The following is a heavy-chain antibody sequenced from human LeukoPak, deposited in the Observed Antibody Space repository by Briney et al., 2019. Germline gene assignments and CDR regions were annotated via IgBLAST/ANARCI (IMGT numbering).Heavy chain of an antibody. CDR3: AREKQSGGTSFDY. CDR1: GFTFTGHS. Sequence: SLRLSCVASGFTFTGHSMHWVRQAPGKGLEWVAVVGVDERTIFYADSLKGRFTVSRDNSKNTVYLQMNSLRDEDTAFYYCAREKQSGGTSFDYWGQGSLVSVSS. V-gene: IGHV3-30*04. J-gene: IGHJ4*02. D-gene: IGHD1-26*01. CDR2: VGVDERTI.